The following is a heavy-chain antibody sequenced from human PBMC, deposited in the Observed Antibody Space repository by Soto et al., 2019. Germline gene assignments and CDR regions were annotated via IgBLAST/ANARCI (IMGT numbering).Heavy chain of an antibody. CDR3: ARRYGSCFDY. D-gene: IGHD5-18*01. Sequence: QVQLQESGPGLVKPSETLSLTCTVSGGSISSYYWSWIRQPPGKGLEWIGNIYYSGSTNYNPSLKSRVTISVDTPKNPFALKLSSVTAADTAVYYCARRYGSCFDYWGQGTLVTVSS. J-gene: IGHJ4*02. V-gene: IGHV4-59*08. CDR1: GGSISSYY. CDR2: IYYSGST.